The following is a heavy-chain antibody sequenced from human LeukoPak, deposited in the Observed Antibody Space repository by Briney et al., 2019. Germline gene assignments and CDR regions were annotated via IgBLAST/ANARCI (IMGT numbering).Heavy chain of an antibody. Sequence: ASVKVSCKASGYTFTSYGISWVRQAPGQGLEWMGWISAYNGNTYYAQKLQGRVTMTTDTSTSTAYMELRSLRSDDTAVYYCATLGDVLRLFPLISLDGMDVWGQGTTVTVSS. CDR2: ISAYNGNT. CDR3: ATLGDVLRLFPLISLDGMDV. D-gene: IGHD3-3*01. V-gene: IGHV1-18*01. CDR1: GYTFTSYG. J-gene: IGHJ6*02.